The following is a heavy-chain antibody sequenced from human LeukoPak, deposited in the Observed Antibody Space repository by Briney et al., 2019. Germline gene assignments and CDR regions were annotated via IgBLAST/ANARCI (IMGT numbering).Heavy chain of an antibody. CDR2: ISSSGSTI. V-gene: IGHV3-48*03. D-gene: IGHD3-10*01. J-gene: IGHJ4*02. CDR3: ARVAKGGWFGELLSHFDY. CDR1: GFTFSGYE. Sequence: GGSLRLSCAASGFTFSGYEMNWVRQAPGKGLEWVSYISSSGSTIYYADSVKGRFTISRDNAKNSLYLQMNSLRAEDTAVYYCARVAKGGWFGELLSHFDYWGQGTLVTVSS.